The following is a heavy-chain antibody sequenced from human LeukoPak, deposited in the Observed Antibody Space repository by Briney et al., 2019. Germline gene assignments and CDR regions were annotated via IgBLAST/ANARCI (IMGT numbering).Heavy chain of an antibody. CDR1: GGSISSGGYY. CDR3: ASQAGRLGTRLRDNAFDI. D-gene: IGHD7-27*01. J-gene: IGHJ3*02. Sequence: SQTLSLTCTVSGGSISSGGYYWSWIRQPPGKGLEWIGYIYHSGSTYYNPSLKSRVTISVDRSKNQFSLKLSSVTAADTAVYYCASQAGRLGTRLRDNAFDIWGQGTMVTVSS. CDR2: IYHSGST. V-gene: IGHV4-30-2*01.